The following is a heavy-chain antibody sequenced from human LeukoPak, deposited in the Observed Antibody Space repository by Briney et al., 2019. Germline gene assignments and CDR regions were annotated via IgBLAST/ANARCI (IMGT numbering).Heavy chain of an antibody. V-gene: IGHV3-53*01. Sequence: GGSLRLPCAASGFTVSNNYMSWVRQAPGKGLEWVSAIYSGGSTFFADSVKGRFNISRDNSKNTLYLQMNSLRTEDTAVYYCASGLRGYGIWGQGTRVTVSS. D-gene: IGHD2-15*01. CDR1: GFTVSNNY. CDR3: ASGLRGYGI. J-gene: IGHJ3*02. CDR2: IYSGGST.